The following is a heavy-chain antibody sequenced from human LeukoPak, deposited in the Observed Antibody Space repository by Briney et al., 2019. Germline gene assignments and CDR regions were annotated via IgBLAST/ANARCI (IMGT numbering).Heavy chain of an antibody. Sequence: GGSLRLSCAASGFTFSNYGMHWVRQAPGKGLEWVALIWYDGSDDYYADSVKGRFTISRDNSKNTLFLQMNSLRAEDTAVYYCTTDFYYGSGSYYYWGQGTLVTVSS. J-gene: IGHJ4*02. V-gene: IGHV3-33*01. CDR3: TTDFYYGSGSYYY. CDR2: IWYDGSDD. D-gene: IGHD3-10*01. CDR1: GFTFSNYG.